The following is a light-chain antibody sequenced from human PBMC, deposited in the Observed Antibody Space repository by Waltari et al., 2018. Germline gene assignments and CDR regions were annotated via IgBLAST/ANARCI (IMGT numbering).Light chain of an antibody. CDR1: SSDVGGYNY. J-gene: IGLJ3*02. V-gene: IGLV2-14*01. Sequence: QSALTQPASVSGSPGQSITISCTGTSSDVGGYNYVSWYQQHPGKAPKLMIDDVSSRPSGVSNRFSGSKSGNTASLTISELQAEDEADYYCSSYTSSNTWVFGGGTKLTVL. CDR2: DVS. CDR3: SSYTSSNTWV.